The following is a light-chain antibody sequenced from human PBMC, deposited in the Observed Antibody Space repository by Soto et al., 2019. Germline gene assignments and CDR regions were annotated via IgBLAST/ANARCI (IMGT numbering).Light chain of an antibody. J-gene: IGKJ4*01. Sequence: EIVMTQSPATLSVSQGERATLSCRASESVSSNLAWYQQKPGQAPRLLIYSASARATGIPARFSGSGSGTEFTLTISSLQSEDFAVYYRQQYNKWPLTFGGGTKVEIK. V-gene: IGKV3-15*01. CDR2: SAS. CDR3: QQYNKWPLT. CDR1: ESVSSN.